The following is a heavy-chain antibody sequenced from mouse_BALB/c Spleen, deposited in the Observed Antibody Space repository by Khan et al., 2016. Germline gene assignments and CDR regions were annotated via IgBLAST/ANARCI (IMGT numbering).Heavy chain of an antibody. Sequence: EVKLLEAGGGLVQPGGSLKLSCAASGFDFSRYWMSWVRQAPGKGLEWIGEINPDSSTINYTPSLKDKFIISRDNAKNTLYLQMSKVRSEDTALYYCARRYYYGSIAYWGQGTLVTVAA. CDR3: ARRYYYGSIAY. J-gene: IGHJ3*01. CDR1: GFDFSRYW. V-gene: IGHV4-1*02. CDR2: INPDSSTI. D-gene: IGHD1-1*01.